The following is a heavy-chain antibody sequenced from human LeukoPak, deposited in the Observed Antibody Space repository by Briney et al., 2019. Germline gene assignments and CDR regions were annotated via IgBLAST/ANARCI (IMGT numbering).Heavy chain of an antibody. J-gene: IGHJ4*02. CDR1: GFTFSSYA. CDR3: AKFLPTHIVVANYYFDY. D-gene: IGHD2-21*01. CDR2: ISGSGGST. V-gene: IGHV3-23*01. Sequence: GGSLRLSCAASGFTFSSYAMSWVRQAPGKGLEWVSAISGSGGSTYYADSVKGRFTISRDNSKNTLYLQMNSLRAEDTAVYYSAKFLPTHIVVANYYFDYWGQGTLVTVSS.